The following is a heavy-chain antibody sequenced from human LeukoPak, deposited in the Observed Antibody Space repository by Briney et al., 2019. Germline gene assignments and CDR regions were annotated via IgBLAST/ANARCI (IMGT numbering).Heavy chain of an antibody. V-gene: IGHV3-9*01. CDR1: GFTFDDYA. J-gene: IGHJ5*02. D-gene: IGHD3-10*01. Sequence: PGGSLRLSCAASGFTFDDYAMHWVRQAPGKGLEWVSGISWNSGSIGYADSVKGRFTISRDNAKNSLYLQMNSLRAEDTALYYCAKGITMVRGVIIGFDPWGQGTLVTVSS. CDR3: AKGITMVRGVIIGFDP. CDR2: ISWNSGSI.